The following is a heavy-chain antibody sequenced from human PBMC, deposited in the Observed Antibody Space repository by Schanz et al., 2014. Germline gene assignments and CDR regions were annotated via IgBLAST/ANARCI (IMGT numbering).Heavy chain of an antibody. CDR3: AKSQGSSFDS. D-gene: IGHD6-13*01. Sequence: VQLLESGGGLVQPGGSLRLSCAASGFTFSSYAMSWVRQAPGKGLEWVALVSSDGNNDYYTDSVKGRFTISRDNSKNTVHLQMNSLRAEDTAVYYCAKSQGSSFDSWGQGTLVTVSS. CDR1: GFTFSSYA. J-gene: IGHJ4*02. V-gene: IGHV3-30*18. CDR2: VSSDGNND.